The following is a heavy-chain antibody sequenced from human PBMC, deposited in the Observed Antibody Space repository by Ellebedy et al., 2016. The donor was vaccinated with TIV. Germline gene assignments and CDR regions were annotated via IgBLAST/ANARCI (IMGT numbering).Heavy chain of an antibody. D-gene: IGHD5-24*01. Sequence: GESLKISCKGSGYAFPIYWIAWVRQMPGKGLEWLGIIYPGDSDTRYSPSFQGQVTISVDRSISTAYLQWSSLKASDTAMYYCARPLKARSPIGFDYWGQGTLVTVSS. J-gene: IGHJ4*02. CDR1: GYAFPIYW. CDR2: IYPGDSDT. V-gene: IGHV5-51*01. CDR3: ARPLKARSPIGFDY.